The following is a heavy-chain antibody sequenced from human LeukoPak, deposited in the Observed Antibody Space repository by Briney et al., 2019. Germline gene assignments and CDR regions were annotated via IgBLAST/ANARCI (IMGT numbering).Heavy chain of an antibody. CDR3: ARTTEGGYTYGYFYYYYMDV. D-gene: IGHD5-18*01. V-gene: IGHV4-34*01. CDR2: INHSGST. CDR1: GGSFSGYY. Sequence: SETLSLTCAVYGGSFSGYYWSWIRQPPGKGLEWIGEINHSGSTNYNPSLKSRVTISVGTSKNQFSLKLSSVTAADTAVYYCARTTEGGYTYGYFYYYYMDVWGKGATVTISS. J-gene: IGHJ6*03.